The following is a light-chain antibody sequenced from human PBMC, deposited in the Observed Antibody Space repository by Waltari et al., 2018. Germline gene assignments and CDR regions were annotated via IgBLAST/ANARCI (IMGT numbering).Light chain of an antibody. CDR2: DVS. CDR3: SSYTSTDVV. V-gene: IGLV2-14*01. CDR1: RSDVGGYNY. J-gene: IGLJ2*01. Sequence: QSALTQPASVSGSPGQPITISCTGTRSDVGGYNYVSWYQQHPGKAPKLMIYDVSNRPSGVSNRFSGSKSGNTASLTISGLQAEDEADYYCSSYTSTDVVFGGGTKLTVL.